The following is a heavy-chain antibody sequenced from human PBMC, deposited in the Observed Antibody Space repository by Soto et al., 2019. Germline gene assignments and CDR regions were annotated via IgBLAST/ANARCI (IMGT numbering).Heavy chain of an antibody. D-gene: IGHD3-3*01. V-gene: IGHV4-30-4*01. CDR3: ARDNILGILYGGMDV. J-gene: IGHJ6*02. CDR1: GGSISSGDYY. CDR2: IYYSGST. Sequence: SETLSLTCTVSGGSISSGDYYWSWIRQHPGKGLEWIGYIYYSGSTYYNPSLKSRVTISVDTSKNQFSLKLSSVTAADTAVYYCARDNILGILYGGMDVWGQGTTVTVSS.